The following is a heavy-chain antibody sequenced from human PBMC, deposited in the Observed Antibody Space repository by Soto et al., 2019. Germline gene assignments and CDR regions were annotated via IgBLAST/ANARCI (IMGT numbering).Heavy chain of an antibody. CDR3: VKTLQYSYGVPH. CDR1: VFTVSNYA. V-gene: IGHV3-23*01. D-gene: IGHD5-18*01. J-gene: IGHJ4*02. CDR2: ISGSDGST. Sequence: GGVLRLSCAASVFTVSNYAMNWVRQAPGKWLKWCSVISGSDGSTXXADFVKGPXTISRYNSKNAXYLQTXSVRAEDTGXYSCVKTLQYSYGVPHWAQGTLVTVSS.